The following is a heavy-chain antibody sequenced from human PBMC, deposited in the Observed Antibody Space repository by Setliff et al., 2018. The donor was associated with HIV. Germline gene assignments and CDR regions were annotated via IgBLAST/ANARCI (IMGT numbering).Heavy chain of an antibody. CDR2: IYHNGIT. CDR3: ARRIYGNNPYFAY. D-gene: IGHD4-17*01. Sequence: PSETLSLTCGVSGYSISSGYYWGWIRQPPGKGLEWIGSIYHNGITYYNPSLKSRVTISADTSKNQFSLKLRSVTAADTAIYYCARRIYGNNPYFAYWSQGTLVTVSS. CDR1: GYSISSGYY. J-gene: IGHJ4*02. V-gene: IGHV4-38-2*01.